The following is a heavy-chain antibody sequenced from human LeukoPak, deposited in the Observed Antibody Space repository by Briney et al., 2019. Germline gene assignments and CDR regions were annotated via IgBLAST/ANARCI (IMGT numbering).Heavy chain of an antibody. CDR2: IYSGGST. CDR1: GFTVSSNY. D-gene: IGHD4-17*01. CDR3: AREDGTTDFDY. V-gene: IGHV3-66*01. J-gene: IGHJ4*02. Sequence: GGSLRLSCAASGFTVSSNYMSWVRQAPGKGLEWVSVIYSGGSTYYADSVKGRFTISRDNSKNTLYLQMNSLRAEDTAVYYCAREDGTTDFDYWGQGTLVTVSS.